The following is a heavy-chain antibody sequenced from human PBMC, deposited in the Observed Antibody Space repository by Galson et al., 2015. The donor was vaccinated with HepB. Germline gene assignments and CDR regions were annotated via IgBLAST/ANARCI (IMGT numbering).Heavy chain of an antibody. D-gene: IGHD2-8*01. CDR2: INPYSDNT. Sequence: SVKVSCKASAYTFSSYGITWVRQAPGQGLEWMGWINPYSDNTKLAQKLLGRVTLTTDTSTSTAYMELRSLSSDDTAVYYRARNGVRSSDSDYWGQGTLVTVSS. J-gene: IGHJ4*02. CDR3: ARNGVRSSDSDY. CDR1: AYTFSSYG. V-gene: IGHV1-18*01.